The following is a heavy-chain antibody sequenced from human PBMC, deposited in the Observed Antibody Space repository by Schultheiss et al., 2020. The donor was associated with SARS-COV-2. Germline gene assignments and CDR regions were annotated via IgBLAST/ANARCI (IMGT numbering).Heavy chain of an antibody. D-gene: IGHD2-2*01. J-gene: IGHJ6*03. CDR3: AGGYCSSTSCFYYYYMDV. V-gene: IGHV4-59*08. CDR1: GGSISSYY. CDR2: IYYSGST. Sequence: SQTLSLTCTVSGGSISSYYWSWIRQPPGKGLEWIGYIYYSGSTNYNPSLKSRVTISVDTSKNQFSLKLSSVTAADTAVYYCAGGYCSSTSCFYYYYMDVWGKGTTVTVSS.